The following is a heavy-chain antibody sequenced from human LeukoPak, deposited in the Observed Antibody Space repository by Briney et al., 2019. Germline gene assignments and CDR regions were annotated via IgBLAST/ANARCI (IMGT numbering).Heavy chain of an antibody. V-gene: IGHV3-53*01. Sequence: PGGSLRLSCAASGLTVSSNFMNWVRQAPGKGLEWVSVLYSGGSTYYADSVKGRFTISRDNSKNTLYLQMNSLRAEDTAVYYCAKEGVVATVTTKGSFDYWGQGTLVTVSS. CDR2: LYSGGST. CDR3: AKEGVVATVTTKGSFDY. J-gene: IGHJ4*02. CDR1: GLTVSSNF. D-gene: IGHD4-17*01.